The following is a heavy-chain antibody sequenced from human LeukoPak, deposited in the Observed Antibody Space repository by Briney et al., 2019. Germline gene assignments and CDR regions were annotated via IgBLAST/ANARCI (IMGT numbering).Heavy chain of an antibody. V-gene: IGHV4-59*11. D-gene: IGHD1-26*01. J-gene: IGHJ4*02. CDR1: GGSISPHY. CDR3: ARGGSYSDS. Sequence: SETLSLTCTVSGGSISPHYWTWIRQPPGKGLEWIGYVYFTGITNYNPSLKSRATISVDTSKNQFSLNLNSVTAADTAVYYCARGGSYSDSWGQGTLVTVSS. CDR2: VYFTGIT.